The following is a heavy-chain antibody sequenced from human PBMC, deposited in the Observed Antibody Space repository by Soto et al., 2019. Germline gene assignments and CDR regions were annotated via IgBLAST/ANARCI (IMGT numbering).Heavy chain of an antibody. CDR2: IYWNDDT. CDR3: ARRLTVVPLAFDL. CDR1: GFSLTTSGVG. J-gene: IGHJ3*01. V-gene: IGHV2-5*01. D-gene: IGHD3-10*01. Sequence: QITLKESGPTLVKPTQTLTLTCTFSGFSLTTSGVGVGWIRQPPGKALEWLALIYWNDDTRYSPSLKNRVTITTDNSKNQVVLTMTDMEPVDTATYYCARRLTVVPLAFDLWGQGTMVTVSS.